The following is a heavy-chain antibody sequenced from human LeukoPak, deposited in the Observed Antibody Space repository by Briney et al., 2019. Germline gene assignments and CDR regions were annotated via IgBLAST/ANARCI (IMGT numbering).Heavy chain of an antibody. CDR3: ARDRVAGWFDP. Sequence: PSETLSLTCTVSGGSISSGAYYWSWIRQHPGKGLEWIGYIYDSGSTYYIPSLKSRVTISVDTSKNLFSLRLNSVTAADTAVYYCARDRVAGWFDPWGQGTLVTVSS. J-gene: IGHJ5*02. CDR1: GGSISSGAYY. D-gene: IGHD3-10*01. V-gene: IGHV4-31*03. CDR2: IYDSGST.